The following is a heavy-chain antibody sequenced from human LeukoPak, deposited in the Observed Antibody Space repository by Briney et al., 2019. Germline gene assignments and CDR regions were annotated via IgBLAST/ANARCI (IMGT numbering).Heavy chain of an antibody. D-gene: IGHD3-10*01. V-gene: IGHV1-2*02. CDR2: INPNSGGT. J-gene: IGHJ4*02. Sequence: VASVKVSCKASGYTFTGYYMHWVRQAPGQGREWMGWINPNSGGTNSAQKFQGRVTMTRDTSISTAYMELTRLRSDDTAVYYCARGLGLWFGELAYWGQGTLVTVSS. CDR3: ARGLGLWFGELAY. CDR1: GYTFTGYY.